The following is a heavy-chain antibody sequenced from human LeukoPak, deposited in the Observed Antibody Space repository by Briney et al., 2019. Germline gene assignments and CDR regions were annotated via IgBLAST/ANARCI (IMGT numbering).Heavy chain of an antibody. CDR2: ISSSSSYI. D-gene: IGHD3-10*01. V-gene: IGHV3-21*01. J-gene: IGHJ4*02. CDR1: GFTFSSYS. Sequence: GGSLRLSCAASGFTFSSYSMNWVRQAPGKGLEWVSSISSSSSYIYYADSVKGRFTISRDNAKNSLYLQMNSLRAEDTAVYYCAREPYGSGSSLDYWGQGTLVTVSS. CDR3: AREPYGSGSSLDY.